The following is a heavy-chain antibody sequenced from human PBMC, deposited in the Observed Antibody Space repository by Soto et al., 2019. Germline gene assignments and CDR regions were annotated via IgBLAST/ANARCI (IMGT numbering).Heavy chain of an antibody. CDR1: GGTFSSYT. CDR2: IIPILGIA. J-gene: IGHJ4*02. D-gene: IGHD3-9*01. V-gene: IGHV1-69*08. Sequence: QVQLVQSGAEVKKPGSSVKVSCKASGGTFSSYTISWVRQAPGQGREWMGRIIPILGIANYAQKFQGRVTITADKSTSTAYMEVSSLRSEDTAVYYCARDRYYDILTGSDWGQGTLVTVSS. CDR3: ARDRYYDILTGSD.